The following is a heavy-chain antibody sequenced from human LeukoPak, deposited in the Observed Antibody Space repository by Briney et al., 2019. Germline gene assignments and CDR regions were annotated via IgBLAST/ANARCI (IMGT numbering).Heavy chain of an antibody. CDR1: GYTFTSYD. Sequence: ASVKVSCKASGYTFTSYDINWVRQATGQGLEWMGWMNPNSGNTGYAQKFQGRVTITRNTSISTAYMELSSLRSEDTAVYYCARGRTTVTTGWSYGFDPGARGPLVTVPS. CDR3: ARGRTTVTTGWSYGFDP. CDR2: MNPNSGNT. D-gene: IGHD4-11*01. J-gene: IGHJ5*02. V-gene: IGHV1-8*03.